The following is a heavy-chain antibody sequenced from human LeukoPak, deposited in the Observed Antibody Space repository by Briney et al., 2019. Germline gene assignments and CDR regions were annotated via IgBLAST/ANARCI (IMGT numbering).Heavy chain of an antibody. CDR3: ARKGYGGNTAFDY. V-gene: IGHV4-59*01. CDR2: IYYSGST. J-gene: IGHJ4*02. CDR1: GGSISSYY. Sequence: SETLSLTCAVSGGSISSYYWSWVRLPPGKGLEWIGYIYYSGSTNYNPSLKSRVTISVDTSKNQFSLKLSSVTAADTAVYYCARKGYGGNTAFDYWGQGTLVTVSS. D-gene: IGHD4-23*01.